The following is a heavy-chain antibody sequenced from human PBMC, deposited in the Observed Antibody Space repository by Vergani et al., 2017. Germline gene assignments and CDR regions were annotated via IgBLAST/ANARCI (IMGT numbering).Heavy chain of an antibody. J-gene: IGHJ5*02. CDR3: ARRTTVTTYIDWFDP. CDR2: IYHSGRT. CDR1: GYSISSGYY. Sequence: QVQLQESGPGLVKPSETLSLTCAVSGYSISSGYYWGWIRQPPGKGLEWIGSIYHSGRTYYNPSLKSRVTISVDTSKNQFSLKLSSVTAADTAVYYCARRTTVTTYIDWFDPWGQGTLVTVSS. D-gene: IGHD4-17*01. V-gene: IGHV4-38-2*01.